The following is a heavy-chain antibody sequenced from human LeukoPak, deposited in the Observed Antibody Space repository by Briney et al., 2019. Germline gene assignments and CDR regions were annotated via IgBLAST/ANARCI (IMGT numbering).Heavy chain of an antibody. V-gene: IGHV3-23*01. D-gene: IGHD3-22*01. Sequence: GGSLRLSCAASGLTFSSYAMSWVRQAPGKGLEWVSAISGSGGSTYYADSVKGRFTISRDNSKNTLYLQMNSLRAEDTAVYYCAKDLPPYYYDSRTSDAFDIWGQGTMVTVSS. CDR2: ISGSGGST. CDR3: AKDLPPYYYDSRTSDAFDI. J-gene: IGHJ3*02. CDR1: GLTFSSYA.